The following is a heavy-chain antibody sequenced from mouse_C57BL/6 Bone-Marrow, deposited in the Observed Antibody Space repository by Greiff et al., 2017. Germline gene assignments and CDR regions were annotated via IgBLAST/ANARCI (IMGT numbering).Heavy chain of an antibody. Sequence: EVHLVESGGDLVKPGGSLKLSCAASGFTFRSYGMSWVRPTPDKRLEWVATISSGGSYTYYPDSVKGRFTISRDNAKNTLYLQMSSLKSEDTAMYYCARSTTVVAWDFDYWGQGTTLTVSS. V-gene: IGHV5-6*01. CDR2: ISSGGSYT. CDR1: GFTFRSYG. CDR3: ARSTTVVAWDFDY. J-gene: IGHJ2*01. D-gene: IGHD1-1*01.